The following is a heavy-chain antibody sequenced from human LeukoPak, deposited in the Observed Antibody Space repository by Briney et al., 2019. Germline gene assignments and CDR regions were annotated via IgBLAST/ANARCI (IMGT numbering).Heavy chain of an antibody. J-gene: IGHJ1*01. V-gene: IGHV3-53*01. CDR3: ARAQDYCSGGSCYGYFQH. CDR2: LYNGGSP. CDR1: GFTVSSNY. Sequence: PGGSLRLSCAASGFTVSSNYMTWVRQAPGKGLEWVSTLYNGGSPHYADSVKGRFTISSDKSKNTLFLQMNSLRAEDTAVYYCARAQDYCSGGSCYGYFQHWGQGSPVTVSS. D-gene: IGHD2-15*01.